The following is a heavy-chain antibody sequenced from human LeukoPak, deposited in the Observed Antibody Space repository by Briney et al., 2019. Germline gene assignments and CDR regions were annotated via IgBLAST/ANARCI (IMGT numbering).Heavy chain of an antibody. D-gene: IGHD2-15*01. V-gene: IGHV5-51*01. CDR3: ARHGVGYCSCCSCVLDY. J-gene: IGHJ4*02. CDR1: GYRFTTYW. CDR2: IFPGDSDT. Sequence: GGALQISLKASGYRFTTYWIGWGRQMPGKGLEWRGIIFPGDSDTTYSPSFDAQLTISADNSITTAFLQWSSLKASDTAMYYCARHGVGYCSCCSCVLDYWGQGTLVTVSS.